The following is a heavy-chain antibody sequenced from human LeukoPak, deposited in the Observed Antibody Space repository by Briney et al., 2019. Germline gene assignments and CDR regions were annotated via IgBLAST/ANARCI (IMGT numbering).Heavy chain of an antibody. D-gene: IGHD3-10*01. J-gene: IGHJ3*01. CDR3: ARASRMVRGAFDV. Sequence: ASVKVSCKASGYSFTNYALAWVRQARGQGLEWVGWISAYNGGKAYAQKLQDRVTLTTDTDTRKVYIELRSLTSDDTAKYYCARASRMVRGAFDVWGQGTMVTVSS. V-gene: IGHV1-18*01. CDR1: GYSFTNYA. CDR2: ISAYNGGK.